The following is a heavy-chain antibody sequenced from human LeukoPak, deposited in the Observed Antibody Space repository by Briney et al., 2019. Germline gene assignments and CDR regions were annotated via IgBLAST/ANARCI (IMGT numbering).Heavy chain of an antibody. CDR3: ARDSPLQVVVTATPFDY. CDR1: GGTFSSYA. Sequence: VASVKVSCKASGGTFSSYAISWVRQAPGQGREWMGWISAYNGNTNYAQKLQGRVTMTTDTSTSTAYMELRSLRSDDTAVYYCARDSPLQVVVTATPFDYRGQGTLVTVSS. D-gene: IGHD2-21*02. J-gene: IGHJ4*02. V-gene: IGHV1-18*01. CDR2: ISAYNGNT.